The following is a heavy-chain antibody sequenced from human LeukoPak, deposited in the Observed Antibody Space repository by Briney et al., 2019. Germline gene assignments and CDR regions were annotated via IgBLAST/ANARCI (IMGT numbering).Heavy chain of an antibody. CDR1: GGSFSGYY. V-gene: IGHV4-34*01. CDR3: ARELETDFDY. Sequence: SETLSLTCAVYGGSFSGYYWSWIRQPPGKGLEWIGEINHSGSTNYNPSLKSRGTISVHTSKNQFSLKLSSVTAADTAVYYCARELETDFDYWGQGTLVTVSS. D-gene: IGHD1-7*01. J-gene: IGHJ4*02. CDR2: INHSGST.